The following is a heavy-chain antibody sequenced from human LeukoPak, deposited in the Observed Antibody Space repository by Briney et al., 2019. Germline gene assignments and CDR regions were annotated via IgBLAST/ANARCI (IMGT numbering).Heavy chain of an antibody. CDR3: ARGSSAETTGFDY. D-gene: IGHD4-17*01. CDR1: GGSFSGYY. J-gene: IGHJ4*02. Sequence: SETLSLTCAVYGGSFSGYYWSWIRQPPGKGLEWIGEINHSGSTNYNPSLKSRVTISVDTSKNQFSLKLSSVTAADTAAYYCARGSSAETTGFDYWGQGTLVTVSS. CDR2: INHSGST. V-gene: IGHV4-34*01.